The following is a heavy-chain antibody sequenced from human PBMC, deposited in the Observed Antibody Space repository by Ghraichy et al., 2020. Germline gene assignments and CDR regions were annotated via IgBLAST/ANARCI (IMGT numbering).Heavy chain of an antibody. Sequence: GGSLRLSCAASGFTFSSYAMSWVRQAPGKGLEWVSAISGSGGSTYYADSVKGRFTISRDNSKNTLYLQMNSLRAEDTAVYYCVSDSSRTHFDYWGQGTLVTVSS. CDR1: GFTFSSYA. CDR2: ISGSGGST. J-gene: IGHJ4*02. V-gene: IGHV3-23*01. CDR3: VSDSSRTHFDY. D-gene: IGHD3-22*01.